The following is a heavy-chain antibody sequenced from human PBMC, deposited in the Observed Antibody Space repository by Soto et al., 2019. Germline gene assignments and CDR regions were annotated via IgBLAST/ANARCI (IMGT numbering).Heavy chain of an antibody. CDR1: GFTFSGNW. J-gene: IGHJ4*02. D-gene: IGHD6-19*01. Sequence: PGGSLRLSCAGSGFTFSGNWMHWVRQDPGKGLVWVSRLNSDGTSANYADAVKGRFTISRDNAKNTLFLQMNSLTAEDTALYYCARVPSGWFGVDYWGQGTLVTVSS. CDR3: ARVPSGWFGVDY. CDR2: LNSDGTSA. V-gene: IGHV3-74*01.